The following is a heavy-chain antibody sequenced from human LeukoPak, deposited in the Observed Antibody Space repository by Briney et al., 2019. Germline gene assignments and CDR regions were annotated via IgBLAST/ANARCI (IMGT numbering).Heavy chain of an antibody. V-gene: IGHV3-7*01. Sequence: GGSLSLSCAASGFTFSNYWMSWVRQAPGKGLEWVANIKEDGSEKYYVNSVKGRFTISRDNARNSLYLQMNSLRAEDTAVYYCASGRQLGYWGQGTLVTVSS. CDR2: IKEDGSEK. J-gene: IGHJ4*02. CDR3: ASGRQLGY. D-gene: IGHD6-13*01. CDR1: GFTFSNYW.